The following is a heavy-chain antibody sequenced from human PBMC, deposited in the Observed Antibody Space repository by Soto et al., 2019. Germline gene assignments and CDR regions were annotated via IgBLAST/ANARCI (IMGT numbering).Heavy chain of an antibody. CDR2: IVVGSGNT. CDR1: GFTFTSSA. J-gene: IGHJ6*02. CDR3: AAERPSESSSWYVGYYYGMDV. Sequence: QMQLVQSGPEVKKPGTSVKVSCKASGFTFTSSAVQWVRQARGQRLEWIGWIVVGSGNTNYAQKFQERVTITRDMSSSTAYMELSSLRSEDTAVYYWAAERPSESSSWYVGYYYGMDVWGQGTTVTVSS. V-gene: IGHV1-58*01. D-gene: IGHD6-13*01.